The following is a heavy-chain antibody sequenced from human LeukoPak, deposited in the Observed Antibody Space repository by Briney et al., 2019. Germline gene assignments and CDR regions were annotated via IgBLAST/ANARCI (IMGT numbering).Heavy chain of an antibody. V-gene: IGHV3-23*01. CDR2: ISGSGGST. CDR3: AKASIAVAGFLYFQH. Sequence: GGSLRLSCATSGFTVSSNYMSWVRQAPGKGLEWVSAISGSGGSTYYADSVKGRFTISRDNSKNTLYLQMNSLRAEDTAVYYCAKASIAVAGFLYFQHWGQGTLVTVSS. J-gene: IGHJ1*01. CDR1: GFTVSSNY. D-gene: IGHD6-19*01.